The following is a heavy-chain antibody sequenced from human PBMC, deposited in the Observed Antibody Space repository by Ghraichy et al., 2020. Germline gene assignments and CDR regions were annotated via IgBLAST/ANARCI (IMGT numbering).Heavy chain of an antibody. D-gene: IGHD6-19*01. Sequence: GGSLRLSCAASGFTFSSSSMRWVRQAPGKGLEWVANINEDGSEKYYVDSVKGRFTISRDNAKNSLYLQMNSLRAEDTAVYYCARDVGSGWQNFVMDVWGQGTTVTVSS. V-gene: IGHV3-7*01. CDR2: INEDGSEK. CDR3: ARDVGSGWQNFVMDV. J-gene: IGHJ6*02. CDR1: GFTFSSSS.